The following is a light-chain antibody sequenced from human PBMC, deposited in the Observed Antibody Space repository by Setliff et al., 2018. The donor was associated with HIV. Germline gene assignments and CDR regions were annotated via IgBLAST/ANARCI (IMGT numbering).Light chain of an antibody. CDR2: DVN. CDR1: SSDVGSYNY. V-gene: IGLV2-14*03. CDR3: TSYTSSSTWV. J-gene: IGLJ3*02. Sequence: LTQPASVSGFPGQSITISCTGISSDVGSYNYVSWYQQHPGEVPKLMIYDVNNRPSGVSDRFSGSKSGNTASLTISGLQAEDEADYYCTSYTSSSTWVFGGGTKVTVL.